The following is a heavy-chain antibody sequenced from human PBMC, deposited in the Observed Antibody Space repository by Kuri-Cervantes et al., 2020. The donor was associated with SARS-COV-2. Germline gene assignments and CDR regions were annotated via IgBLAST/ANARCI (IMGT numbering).Heavy chain of an antibody. CDR2: ISSSSSYI. D-gene: IGHD4-11*01. V-gene: IGHV3-21*01. Sequence: GGSLRLSCAASGFTFSSYSMNWVRQAPGKGLEWVSSISSSSSYIYYADSVKGRFTISRDNAKNSLYLQMNSLRAEDTAVYYCARDATVTTSYYFDYWGQGTLVTGSS. CDR1: GFTFSSYS. J-gene: IGHJ4*02. CDR3: ARDATVTTSYYFDY.